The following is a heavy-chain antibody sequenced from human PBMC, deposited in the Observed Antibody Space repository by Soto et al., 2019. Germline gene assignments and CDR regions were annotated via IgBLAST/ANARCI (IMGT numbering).Heavy chain of an antibody. D-gene: IGHD2-8*01. CDR3: AKNGQPPYYYYGLDV. Sequence: QGHLVQSGAEVKKPGASVKVSCKASGYTFTRYGISWVRQAPGQGLEWMGWISGYNGETNYAQNLQGTVTMTIDPSTTTAYTELRSLTSDDTAVYYCAKNGQPPYYYYGLDVWGQGTTVTVSS. J-gene: IGHJ6*02. CDR1: GYTFTRYG. V-gene: IGHV1-18*01. CDR2: ISGYNGET.